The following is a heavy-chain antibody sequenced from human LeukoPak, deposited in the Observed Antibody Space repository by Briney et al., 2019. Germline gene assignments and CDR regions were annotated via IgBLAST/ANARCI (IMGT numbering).Heavy chain of an antibody. CDR3: ARRAGAYSHPSDY. D-gene: IGHD4/OR15-4a*01. CDR2: ITSSSSYR. CDR1: GFNFGSYS. Sequence: PGGSLRLSCAASGFNFGSYSMSCVRQAPGKGREGVSSITSSSSYRYYADSVKGGFTISRENSRNTLYLKMNSLRAEDTAVYYCARRAGAYSHPSDYWGPGTLVTVSS. V-gene: IGHV3-21*04. J-gene: IGHJ4*02.